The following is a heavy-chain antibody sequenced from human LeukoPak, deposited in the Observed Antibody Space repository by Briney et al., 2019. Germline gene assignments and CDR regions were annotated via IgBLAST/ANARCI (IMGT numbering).Heavy chain of an antibody. Sequence: SQTLSLTCAISGDSVSSNSAAWNWIRQSPSSGLEWLGRTYYRSKWYNDYAVSVKSRITINPDTSKNQFSLQLNSVTPEDTAVYYCARGDYYGGNSPFDYWGQGTLVTVSS. CDR1: GDSVSSNSAA. V-gene: IGHV6-1*01. CDR2: TYYRSKWYN. D-gene: IGHD4-23*01. CDR3: ARGDYYGGNSPFDY. J-gene: IGHJ4*02.